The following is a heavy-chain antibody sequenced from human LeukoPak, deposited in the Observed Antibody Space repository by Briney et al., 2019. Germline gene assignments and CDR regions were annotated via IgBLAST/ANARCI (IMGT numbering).Heavy chain of an antibody. Sequence: SETVSLTCAVSGGSISSSSYYWGWIRQPPGKGLEWIGSIYYSGRTFYNPSLKSRVTISVDTSKNQFSLKLSSVTAADTAVYYCASLHGRNLVNYFDYWGQGTLVTVSS. CDR1: GGSISSSSYY. CDR2: IYYSGRT. J-gene: IGHJ4*02. CDR3: ASLHGRNLVNYFDY. V-gene: IGHV4-39*01. D-gene: IGHD2-21*01.